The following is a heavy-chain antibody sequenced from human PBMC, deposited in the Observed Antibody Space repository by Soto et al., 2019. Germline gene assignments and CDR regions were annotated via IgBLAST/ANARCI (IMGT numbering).Heavy chain of an antibody. J-gene: IGHJ4*02. D-gene: IGHD5-18*01. CDR1: GFSFSSYW. CDR2: IKTDGSSA. CDR3: AKREGNTYGLFQ. V-gene: IGHV3-74*01. Sequence: EVQLVESGGGLGQPGGSLRLSCAASGFSFSSYWIHWVRQAPGKGLVWVSRIKTDGSSADYADSVKGRFTISRDNAKNTLYLQMNNLRGEDTAVYFCAKREGNTYGLFQWGPGTMVDVSS.